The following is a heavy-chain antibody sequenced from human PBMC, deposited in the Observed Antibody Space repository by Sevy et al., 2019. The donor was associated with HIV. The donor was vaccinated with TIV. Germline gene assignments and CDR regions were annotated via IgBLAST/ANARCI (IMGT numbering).Heavy chain of an antibody. CDR1: GLIFSHYG. J-gene: IGHJ4*02. CDR3: AKNTAAAGTGGFDY. CDR2: ISYDGSDT. V-gene: IGHV3-30*02. D-gene: IGHD6-13*01. Sequence: GGSLRLSCAASGLIFSHYGMHWVRQAPGKGLEWVAFISYDGSDTYYVDSVKGRFSISRDNSKNTVYLQINSLGTEDTALYYCAKNTAAAGTGGFDYWGQGTLVTVSS.